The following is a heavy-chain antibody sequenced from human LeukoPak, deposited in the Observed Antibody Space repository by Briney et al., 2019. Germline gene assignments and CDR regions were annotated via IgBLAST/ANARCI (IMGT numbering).Heavy chain of an antibody. D-gene: IGHD2-8*02. CDR2: ISASGSDF. J-gene: IGHJ4*02. V-gene: IGHV5-51*01. CDR1: GYSFTSYW. CDR3: ARRPSVTGAPFDY. Sequence: GESLKISCKGSGYSFTSYWIGWVRQMPGEGLEWMGLISASGSDFRNSPSFEGQVTISVDKSINTAYLQWSRLRASDTAIYYCARRPSVTGAPFDYWGQGTLVTVSS.